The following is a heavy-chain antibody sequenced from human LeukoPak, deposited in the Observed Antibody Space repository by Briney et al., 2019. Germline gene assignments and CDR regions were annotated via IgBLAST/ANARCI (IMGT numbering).Heavy chain of an antibody. CDR2: IYYSGST. CDR1: GGSISSSSYY. D-gene: IGHD3-22*01. Sequence: PSETLSLTCTVSGGSISSSSYYWGWIRQPPGKGLEWIGSIYYSGSTYYNPSLKSRVTISVDTSKNQFSLKLSSVTAADTAVYYCARAGYDSSGYYYVDYWGQGTLVTVSS. J-gene: IGHJ4*02. CDR3: ARAGYDSSGYYYVDY. V-gene: IGHV4-39*07.